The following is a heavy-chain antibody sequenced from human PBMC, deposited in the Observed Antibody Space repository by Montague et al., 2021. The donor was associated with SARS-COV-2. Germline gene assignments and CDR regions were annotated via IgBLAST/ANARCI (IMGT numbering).Heavy chain of an antibody. CDR2: IYCDDDK. J-gene: IGHJ4*02. CDR1: GFSLSTTGVG. Sequence: PALVKPTQTLTLTCTFSGFSLSTTGVGVGWIRQPPGKALEWHALIYCDDDKRYSPSLKRRLTITKDTSKNQVVLTMTNMDPVDTATYYCAHRIARHYDTSAYLWCPFDFWGQGTLVTVSS. CDR3: AHRIARHYDTSAYLWCPFDF. V-gene: IGHV2-5*02. D-gene: IGHD3-22*01.